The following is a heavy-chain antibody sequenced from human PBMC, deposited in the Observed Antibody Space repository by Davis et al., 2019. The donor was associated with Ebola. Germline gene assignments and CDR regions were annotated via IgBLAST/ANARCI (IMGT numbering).Heavy chain of an antibody. D-gene: IGHD3-22*01. J-gene: IGHJ3*02. CDR3: AREGGRYYDSSGYVFDI. V-gene: IGHV1-46*01. CDR2: INPITGGT. Sequence: ASAKVSCNASGYRFTSYYMHWVRQAPGQGLEWMGIINPITGGTGYAQNFQVRVNMTRDTSTSTVYMELSSLRSEETAVYYCAREGGRYYDSSGYVFDIWGQGTMVKVSS. CDR1: GYRFTSYY.